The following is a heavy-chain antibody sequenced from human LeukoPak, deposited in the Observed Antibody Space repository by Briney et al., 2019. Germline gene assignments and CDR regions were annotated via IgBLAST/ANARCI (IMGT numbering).Heavy chain of an antibody. D-gene: IGHD6-19*01. J-gene: IGHJ3*02. CDR3: ARDVSVAGTRGAFDI. Sequence: PSETLSLTCTVSGGSISSYYWSWIRQPAGKGLEWIGRIYTSGSTNYNSSLKSRVTMSVDTSKNQFSLKLSSVTAADTAVYYCARDVSVAGTRGAFDIWGQGTMVTVSS. V-gene: IGHV4-4*07. CDR1: GGSISSYY. CDR2: IYTSGST.